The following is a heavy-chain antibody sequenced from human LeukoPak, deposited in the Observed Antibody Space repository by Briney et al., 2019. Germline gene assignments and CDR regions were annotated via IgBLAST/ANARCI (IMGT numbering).Heavy chain of an antibody. CDR3: ARSSPYGDSSFDY. CDR2: IYYSGTT. V-gene: IGHV4-59*01. CDR1: GGSISSYY. J-gene: IGHJ4*02. Sequence: SETLSLTCTVSGGSISSYYWNWIRQPPGKGLEWIGYIYYSGTTNYNPSLKSRVTISVDTSKNQFSLKLSSVTAADTAVYYCARSSPYGDSSFDYWGQGTLVTVSS. D-gene: IGHD4-17*01.